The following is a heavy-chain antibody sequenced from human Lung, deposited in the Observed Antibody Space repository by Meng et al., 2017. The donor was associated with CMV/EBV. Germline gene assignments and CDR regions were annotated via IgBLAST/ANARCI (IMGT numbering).Heavy chain of an antibody. Sequence: SVKVSXKASGGTFSSYTISWVRQAPGQGLEWMGRIIPILGIANYAQKFQGRVTITADKSTSTDYMELSSLSSEDTAVYYCAINIVVVPAANFHYYYYGMDVWSQGTTVTVSS. CDR3: AINIVVVPAANFHYYYYGMDV. CDR1: GGTFSSYT. D-gene: IGHD2-2*01. V-gene: IGHV1-69*02. CDR2: IIPILGIA. J-gene: IGHJ6*02.